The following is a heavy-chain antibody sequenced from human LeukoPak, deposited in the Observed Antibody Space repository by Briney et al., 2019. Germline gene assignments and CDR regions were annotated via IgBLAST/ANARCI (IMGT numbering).Heavy chain of an antibody. Sequence: PGGSLRLSCAASGFTFSNYDMSWVRQARGKGLEGGSAIVGSGSNTYYADSVKGRFTISRDNPKNTLYLQMNSLRAEDTAVYYCAKWGDYDILTGYYDSDYWGQGTLVTVSS. CDR1: GFTFSNYD. CDR3: AKWGDYDILTGYYDSDY. J-gene: IGHJ4*02. CDR2: IVGSGSNT. V-gene: IGHV3-23*01. D-gene: IGHD3-9*01.